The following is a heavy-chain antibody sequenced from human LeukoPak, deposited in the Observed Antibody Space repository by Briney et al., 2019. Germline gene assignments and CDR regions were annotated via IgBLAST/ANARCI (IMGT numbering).Heavy chain of an antibody. D-gene: IGHD2-21*02. Sequence: GGSLRLSCAASGFTFSSYWMSWVRQAPGKGLEWVANIKQDGSEKYYVDSVKGRFTISRDNAKNSLYLQMNSQRAEETAVYYCARDDCGGDCYYGESDAFDIWGKGTTVTVSS. CDR1: GFTFSSYW. CDR2: IKQDGSEK. J-gene: IGHJ3*02. V-gene: IGHV3-7*01. CDR3: ARDDCGGDCYYGESDAFDI.